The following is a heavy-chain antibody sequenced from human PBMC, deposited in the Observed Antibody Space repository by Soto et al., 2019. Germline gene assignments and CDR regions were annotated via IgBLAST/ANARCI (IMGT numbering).Heavy chain of an antibody. Sequence: SVKVSCKASGGTFSSYIISWLRQAPGQGLEWMGGIIPIFGTANYAQKFQGRVTITADESTSTAYMELSSLRSEDTAVYYCARDRITMVRGVAFYYYGMDVWDQGTTVTVSS. CDR1: GGTFSSYI. J-gene: IGHJ6*02. D-gene: IGHD3-10*01. CDR2: IIPIFGTA. CDR3: ARDRITMVRGVAFYYYGMDV. V-gene: IGHV1-69*13.